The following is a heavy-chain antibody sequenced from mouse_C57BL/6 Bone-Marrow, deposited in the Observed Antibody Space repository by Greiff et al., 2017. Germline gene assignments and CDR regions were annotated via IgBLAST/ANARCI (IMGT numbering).Heavy chain of an antibody. J-gene: IGHJ4*01. CDR1: GINIKNTY. CDR2: VDPANGNT. D-gene: IGHD2-12*01. Sequence: VQLQQSVAELVRPGASVKLSCTASGINIKNTYMHWVKQRPEPGLERNGRVDPANGNTKYAPQFPGKATITADTSSNTAYLQLGSLTSADTAIYYCASLRRGDYAMDYWGQGTSVTVSS. V-gene: IGHV14-3*01. CDR3: ASLRRGDYAMDY.